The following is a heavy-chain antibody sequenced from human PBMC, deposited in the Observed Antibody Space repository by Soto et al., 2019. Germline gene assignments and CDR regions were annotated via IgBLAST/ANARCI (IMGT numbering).Heavy chain of an antibody. J-gene: IGHJ4*02. CDR1: GGSFSVYY. CDR2: INHSGST. CDR3: ARAIDPFDY. V-gene: IGHV4-34*01. Sequence: SETLSLSCAVYGGSFSVYYWSWIRQPPGKGLEWIGEINHSGSTNYNPSLKSRVTISVDTSKNQFSLKLSSVTAADTAVYYCARAIDPFDYWGQGTLVTVSS.